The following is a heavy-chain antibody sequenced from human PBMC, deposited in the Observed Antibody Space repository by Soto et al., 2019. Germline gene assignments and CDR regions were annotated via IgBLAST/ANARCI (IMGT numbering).Heavy chain of an antibody. V-gene: IGHV4-34*01. D-gene: IGHD2-15*01. CDR1: GGSFSGYY. J-gene: IGHJ4*02. Sequence: SETLSLTCAVYGGSFSGYYWSWIRQPPGKGLEWIGEINHSGSTNYNPSLKSRVTISVDTSKNQFSLKLSSVTAADTAVYYCARGRRIVVVVAATTRSYYFDYWGQGTLVTVSS. CDR2: INHSGST. CDR3: ARGRRIVVVVAATTRSYYFDY.